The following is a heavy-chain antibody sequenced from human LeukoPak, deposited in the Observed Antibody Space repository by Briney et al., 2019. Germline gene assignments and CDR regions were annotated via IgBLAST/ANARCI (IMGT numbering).Heavy chain of an antibody. V-gene: IGHV4-59*01. D-gene: IGHD5-18*01. CDR3: ARVRGYSYDSSDFDY. Sequence: SETLSLTCTVSGDSISNYSWSWIRQPPGKGLEWIGKIYYSGNTNYNTSLKSRVTISVDKSKNQSSLKLSSVTAADTAVYYCARVRGYSYDSSDFDYWGEGTLVTVSS. CDR1: GDSISNYS. J-gene: IGHJ4*02. CDR2: IYYSGNT.